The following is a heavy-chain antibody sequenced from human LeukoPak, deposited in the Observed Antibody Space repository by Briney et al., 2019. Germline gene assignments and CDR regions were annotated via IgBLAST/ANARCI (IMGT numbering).Heavy chain of an antibody. J-gene: IGHJ5*02. V-gene: IGHV1-8*01. CDR1: GHTFTTDD. Sequence: ASVKVSCKASGHTFTTDDINWVRQAPGHGLEWMGWMNPKTGNTGYAQKFQGRVTMTRDTSISTAYMELSSLRSDDTAVYYCATDAGYWLDPWGQGTLVTVS. CDR2: MNPKTGNT. CDR3: ATDAGYWLDP.